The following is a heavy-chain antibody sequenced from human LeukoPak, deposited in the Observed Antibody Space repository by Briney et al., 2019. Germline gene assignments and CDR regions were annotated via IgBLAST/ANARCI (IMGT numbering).Heavy chain of an antibody. J-gene: IGHJ4*02. Sequence: GRSLRLSCAASGFTFSSYGMHWVRQAPGKGLEWVAVIWYDGSNKYYADSVKGRFTISRDNSKNTLYLQMNSLRAEDTAVYYCAKERGGGGYSYGQYYFDYWGQGPWSPSPQ. CDR2: IWYDGSNK. CDR3: AKERGGGGYSYGQYYFDY. CDR1: GFTFSSYG. V-gene: IGHV3-33*06. D-gene: IGHD5-18*01.